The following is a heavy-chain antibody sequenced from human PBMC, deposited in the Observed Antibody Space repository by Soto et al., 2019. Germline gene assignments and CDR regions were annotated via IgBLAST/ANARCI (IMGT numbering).Heavy chain of an antibody. CDR2: IYHSGST. CDR3: ARAKYGGFDY. V-gene: IGHV4-30-2*01. J-gene: IGHJ4*02. D-gene: IGHD4-17*01. Sequence: SETLSLTCAVSGGSISSGGYSWSWIRQPPGKGLEWIGYIYHSGSTYYNPSLKSRVTISVDRSKNQFSLKLSSVTAADTAVYYCARAKYGGFDYWGQGTLVTVSS. CDR1: GGSISSGGYS.